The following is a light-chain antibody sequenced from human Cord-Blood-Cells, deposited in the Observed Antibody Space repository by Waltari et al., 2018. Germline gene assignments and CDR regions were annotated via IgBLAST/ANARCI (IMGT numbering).Light chain of an antibody. CDR1: NIEGKS. V-gene: IGLV3-21*02. Sequence: SYVLTQPPSVSVAPGQTARITCGGNNIEGKSVHWYQQKPGQAPVLVVYDDSDRPSGIPERFSGSNSGNTATLTISRVEAGDEADYYCQMWDSSSDHVVFGGGTKLTVL. J-gene: IGLJ2*01. CDR2: DDS. CDR3: QMWDSSSDHVV.